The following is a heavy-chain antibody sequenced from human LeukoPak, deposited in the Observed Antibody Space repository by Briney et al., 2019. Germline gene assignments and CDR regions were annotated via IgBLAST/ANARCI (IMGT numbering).Heavy chain of an antibody. CDR2: TSSTGTYI. Sequence: PVQPLDSPSVTSSTGTYIYYADSLKGRFTISRDNAKNSLYLQMNSLRAEDTAVYYCAKGLKDIVVVPAGRRHYMDVWGKGTTVTISS. V-gene: IGHV3-21*01. D-gene: IGHD2-2*01. J-gene: IGHJ6*03. CDR3: AKGLKDIVVVPAGRRHYMDV.